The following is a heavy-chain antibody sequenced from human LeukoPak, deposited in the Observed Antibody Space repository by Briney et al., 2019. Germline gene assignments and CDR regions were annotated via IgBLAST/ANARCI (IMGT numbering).Heavy chain of an antibody. D-gene: IGHD3-22*01. CDR1: GFTFDDYA. J-gene: IGHJ4*02. CDR2: ISWNSGSI. Sequence: GGSLRLSCAASGFTFDDYAMHWVRQAPGKGLEWVSGISWNSGSIGYADSVKGRFTISRDNAKNSLYLQMNSLRAEDTAVYYCARDPPNYYDSSGYPDYWGQGTLATVSS. CDR3: ARDPPNYYDSSGYPDY. V-gene: IGHV3-9*01.